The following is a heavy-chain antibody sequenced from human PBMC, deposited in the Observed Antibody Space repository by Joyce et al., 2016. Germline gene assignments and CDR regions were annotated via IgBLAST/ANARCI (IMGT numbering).Heavy chain of an antibody. J-gene: IGHJ3*02. V-gene: IGHV4-34*01. CDR2: VTHSGGT. CDR1: GGSFSGFF. CDR3: ARGRVRVRGLIVGQKTNPFDI. Sequence: QVQLQQWGAGLLKPSETLSLTCGVSGGSFSGFFWNWIRQSPGKGLEWIGKVTHSGGTSINPSLKSRFTISIDTSKNQFSLTLSSVTAADTAVYYCARGRVRVRGLIVGQKTNPFDIWGQGTTVIVSS. D-gene: IGHD3-10*01.